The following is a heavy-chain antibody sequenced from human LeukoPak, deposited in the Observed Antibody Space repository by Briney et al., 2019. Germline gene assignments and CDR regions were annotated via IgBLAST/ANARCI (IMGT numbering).Heavy chain of an antibody. CDR1: GFTFSSYA. Sequence: PEGSLRLSCAASGFTFSSYAMSWVRQAPGKGLEWVSAISGSGGSTYYADSVKGRFTISRDNSKNTLYLQMNSLRAEDTAVYYCAKDLGYDGDYFDYWGQGTLVTVSS. J-gene: IGHJ4*02. CDR3: AKDLGYDGDYFDY. CDR2: ISGSGGST. V-gene: IGHV3-23*01. D-gene: IGHD5-12*01.